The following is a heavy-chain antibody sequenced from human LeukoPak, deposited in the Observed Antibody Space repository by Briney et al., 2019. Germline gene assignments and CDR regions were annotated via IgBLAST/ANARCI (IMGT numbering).Heavy chain of an antibody. CDR3: ARVLIETRFIWFDP. V-gene: IGHV3-7*01. Sequence: GGSLRLSCAASGFTFSSYAMSWVRQAPGKGLEWVANIKQDGSEKYYVDSVKSRFTISRDNAKNSLYLQMNSLRAEDTAVYYCARVLIETRFIWFDPWGQGTLVTVSS. D-gene: IGHD2-8*01. CDR1: GFTFSSYA. CDR2: IKQDGSEK. J-gene: IGHJ5*02.